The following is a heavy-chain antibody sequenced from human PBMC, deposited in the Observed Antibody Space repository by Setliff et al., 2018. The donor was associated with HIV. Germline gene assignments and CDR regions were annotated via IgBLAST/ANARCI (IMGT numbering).Heavy chain of an antibody. CDR2: IKQDGSKA. J-gene: IGHJ3*02. D-gene: IGHD5-18*01. CDR1: GFTFSSYW. Sequence: LRLSCAASGFTFSSYWMSWVRQAPGKGLEWVADIKQDGSKAYYMDSVKGRFTISRDNPKNSLYLQMTSLRAEDTAVYYCARDDSNGNTDAFDIWGQGTTVTVS. V-gene: IGHV3-7*04. CDR3: ARDDSNGNTDAFDI.